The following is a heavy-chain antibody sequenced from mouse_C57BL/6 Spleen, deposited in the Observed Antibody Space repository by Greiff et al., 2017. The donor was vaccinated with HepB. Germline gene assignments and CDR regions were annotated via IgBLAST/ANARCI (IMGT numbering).Heavy chain of an antibody. Sequence: QVQLQQPGAELVKPGASVKLSCKASGYTFTSYWMHWVKQRPGQGLEWIGMIHPNSGSTNYNEKFKSKATLTVDKSSSTAYMQLSSLTSEDSAVYYCAIYYDYGEDDYWGQGTTLTVSS. CDR2: IHPNSGST. CDR1: GYTFTSYW. J-gene: IGHJ2*01. V-gene: IGHV1-64*01. CDR3: AIYYDYGEDDY. D-gene: IGHD2-4*01.